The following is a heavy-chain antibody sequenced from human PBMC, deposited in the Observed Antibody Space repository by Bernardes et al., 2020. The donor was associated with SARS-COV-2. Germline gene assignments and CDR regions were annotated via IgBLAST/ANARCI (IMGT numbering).Heavy chain of an antibody. CDR3: ARGDLGVVVVAATDPIFDY. Sequence: SLRLSCAASGFTFSSYAMHWVRQAPGKGLEWVAVISYDGSNKYYADSVKGRFTISRDNSKNTLYLQMNSLRAEDTAVYYCARGDLGVVVVAATDPIFDYWGQGTLVTVSS. J-gene: IGHJ4*02. CDR2: ISYDGSNK. V-gene: IGHV3-30*01. CDR1: GFTFSSYA. D-gene: IGHD2-15*01.